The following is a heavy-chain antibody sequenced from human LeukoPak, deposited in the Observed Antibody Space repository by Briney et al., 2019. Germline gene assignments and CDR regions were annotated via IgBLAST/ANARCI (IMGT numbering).Heavy chain of an antibody. Sequence: KTSETLALTCGVSGGSITSTNWWSWVRQPPGQGLEWIGEVSLSGLTNYNPSLSSRLIMALDTSKNHLSLHLTSVTAADTAVYYCSRENGAFSPFGYWGQGYLVTVLS. CDR3: SRENGAFSPFGY. CDR2: VSLSGLT. CDR1: GGSITSTNW. V-gene: IGHV4-4*02. D-gene: IGHD2-8*01. J-gene: IGHJ4*02.